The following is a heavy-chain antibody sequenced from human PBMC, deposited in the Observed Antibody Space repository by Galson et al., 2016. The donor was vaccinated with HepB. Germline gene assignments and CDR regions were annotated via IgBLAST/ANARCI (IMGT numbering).Heavy chain of an antibody. Sequence: SLRLSCAASAFTFSSYAMTWVRQAPGKGLEWVSAISGSGDNTDYTDSVKGRFTISRDNSKNTLYLQMNSLRAEDTAVYYCAKDSSGENYHTWYYYGMDVWGRGTTVTVSS. CDR1: AFTFSSYA. J-gene: IGHJ6*02. CDR2: ISGSGDNT. V-gene: IGHV3-23*01. CDR3: AKDSSGENYHTWYYYGMDV. D-gene: IGHD4/OR15-4a*01.